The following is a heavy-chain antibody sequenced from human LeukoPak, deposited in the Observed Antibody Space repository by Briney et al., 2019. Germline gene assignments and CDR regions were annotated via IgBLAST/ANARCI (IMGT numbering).Heavy chain of an antibody. J-gene: IGHJ6*03. CDR1: GFTFSSYA. CDR2: INACGGGT. Sequence: TGGALRLSCVVPGFTFSSYAMSWVRQTPGKGLEMVSSINACGGGTDFADSVEGRFTISRDRSKNTLYLQMNSLRVEDTAIYYCAKEKGSGDYYYYYMDVWGRGTTVTVSS. CDR3: AKEKGSGDYYYYYMDV. V-gene: IGHV3-23*01. D-gene: IGHD3-10*01.